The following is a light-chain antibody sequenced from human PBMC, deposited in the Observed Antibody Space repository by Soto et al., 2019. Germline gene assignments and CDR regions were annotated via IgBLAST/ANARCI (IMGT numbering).Light chain of an antibody. J-gene: IGKJ1*01. CDR1: QSISSW. CDR2: KAS. CDR3: QQYTGYFPT. V-gene: IGKV1-5*03. Sequence: IQMTQSPSTLSASVGDRVTITCRASQSISSWLAWYQQKPGKAPKLLIYKASSLESGVPSTFSGSGSGTEFTLTISSLQPDDFATYYCQQYTGYFPTFGQGTKVDIK.